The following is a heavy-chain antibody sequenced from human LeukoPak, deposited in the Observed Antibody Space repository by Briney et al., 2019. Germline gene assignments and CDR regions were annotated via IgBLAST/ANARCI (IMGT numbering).Heavy chain of an antibody. CDR3: ARARWSSTGWFLGY. J-gene: IGHJ4*02. Sequence: GGSLRLSCAASGFTFSTYGMHWVRQAPGKGLEWLAAISYDEGNEYYADSVKGRFTISRDNSKNTLYLQMNSLRAEDTAVYYCARARWSSTGWFLGYWGQGTLVTVSS. CDR2: ISYDEGNE. D-gene: IGHD6-19*01. CDR1: GFTFSTYG. V-gene: IGHV3-30*03.